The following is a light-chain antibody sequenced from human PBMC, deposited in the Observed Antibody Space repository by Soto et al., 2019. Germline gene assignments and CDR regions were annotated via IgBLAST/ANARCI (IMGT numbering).Light chain of an antibody. Sequence: DIQMTQSPSSLSASVGDRVTITCRASQGISNDLSWYQQKPGKAPKRLIYAASTLQRGAPSRFSGSGSGTEFTLTISSLQPEDFATDYGLQHNSYPRTFGQGTEVESK. V-gene: IGKV1-17*01. CDR3: LQHNSYPRT. J-gene: IGKJ1*01. CDR1: QGISND. CDR2: AAS.